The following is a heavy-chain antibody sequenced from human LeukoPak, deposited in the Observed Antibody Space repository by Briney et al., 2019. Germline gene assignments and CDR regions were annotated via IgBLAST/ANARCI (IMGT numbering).Heavy chain of an antibody. D-gene: IGHD6-19*01. Sequence: SETLSLTCTVSGGSISSYYWSWIRQPPGKGLEWIGYIYYSGSTNYNPSLKSRVTISVDTSKNQFSLKLSSVTAADTAVYYCARTIAVAGTCYFDYWGQGTLVTVSS. CDR3: ARTIAVAGTCYFDY. V-gene: IGHV4-59*01. CDR1: GGSISSYY. CDR2: IYYSGST. J-gene: IGHJ4*02.